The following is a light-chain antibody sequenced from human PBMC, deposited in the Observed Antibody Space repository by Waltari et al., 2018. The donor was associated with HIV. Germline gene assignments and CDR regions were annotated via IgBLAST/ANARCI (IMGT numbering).Light chain of an antibody. CDR1: MGELTY. CDR2: EIS. V-gene: IGLV2-14*03. CDR3: TKYTSTNVLIL. Sequence: HSAPPQPASVSGSPGQSITIPCNTMGELTYFSWYQQYPGKAPKLLIYEISNRPAGISSRFSGSKSGDTASLAITGLQADDEADYFCTKYTSTNVLILFGGGTKVTVL. J-gene: IGLJ2*01.